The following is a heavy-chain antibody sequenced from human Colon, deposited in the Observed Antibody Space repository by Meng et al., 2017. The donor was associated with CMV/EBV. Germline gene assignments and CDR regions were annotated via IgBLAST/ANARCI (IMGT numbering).Heavy chain of an antibody. D-gene: IGHD1-7*01. V-gene: IGHV4-59*01. CDR3: ARGDGGEDWNYDY. J-gene: IGHJ4*02. CDR1: GGSISSYY. Sequence: SETLSLTCTVSGGSISSYYWSWIRQPPGKGLEWIGYIYYSGSTNYNPSLKSRVTISVDTSKNQFSLKLSSVTAADTAVYYCARGDGGEDWNYDYWGQGTLVTVSS. CDR2: IYYSGST.